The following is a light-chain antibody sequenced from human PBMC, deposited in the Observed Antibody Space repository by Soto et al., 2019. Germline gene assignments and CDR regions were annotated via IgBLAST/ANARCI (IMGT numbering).Light chain of an antibody. Sequence: QSVLTQPASVSGSSVQSIALSCTGTSRDVGSYNLVSWYQQYPGKAPKLLISEGGKRPSGISNRFSGSKSGNTASLTISGLQAEDEADYHCCSFAHSNTYVFGPGTKATVL. V-gene: IGLV2-23*01. CDR2: EGG. CDR3: CSFAHSNTYV. J-gene: IGLJ1*01. CDR1: SRDVGSYNL.